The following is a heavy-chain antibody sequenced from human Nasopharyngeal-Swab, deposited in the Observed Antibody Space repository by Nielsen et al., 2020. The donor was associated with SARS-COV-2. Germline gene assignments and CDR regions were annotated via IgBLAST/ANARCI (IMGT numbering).Heavy chain of an antibody. J-gene: IGHJ4*02. D-gene: IGHD2-2*01. Sequence: GESLKISCAASGFTVSSKYMSWVRQAPGKGLEWVSVIYSGGSTYYADSVKGRFTISRDNSKNTLYLQMNSLRAEDTAVYYCARAIFAYQLLIDGYYFDYWGQGTLVTVSS. CDR1: GFTVSSKY. V-gene: IGHV3-53*01. CDR2: IYSGGST. CDR3: ARAIFAYQLLIDGYYFDY.